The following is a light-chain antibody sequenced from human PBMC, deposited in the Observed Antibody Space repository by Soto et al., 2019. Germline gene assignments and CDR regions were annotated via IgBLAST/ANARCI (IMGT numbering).Light chain of an antibody. J-gene: IGKJ1*01. Sequence: EIVMTQSPATLSVSPGERATLSCRASQSVSSNLAWYQHKPGQAPRLLIYGASTRATGIPARFSGSGSGTEFTLTISSLQSEDFAVYYCQQYNNWPPWTFGHGTKVEIK. CDR3: QQYNNWPPWT. CDR2: GAS. CDR1: QSVSSN. V-gene: IGKV3-15*01.